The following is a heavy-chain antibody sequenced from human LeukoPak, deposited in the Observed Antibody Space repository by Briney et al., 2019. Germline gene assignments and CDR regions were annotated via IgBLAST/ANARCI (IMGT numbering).Heavy chain of an antibody. Sequence: GGSLRLSCAASGFTVSSNYMSWVRQAPGKGLEWVSIIYSGGNTYYADSVKARFTISRDNSKNTVYLQVNSLRAEDTAVYYCARDGESVVAATGGAFDIWGQGTMVTVSS. CDR3: ARDGESVVAATGGAFDI. V-gene: IGHV3-53*01. J-gene: IGHJ3*02. D-gene: IGHD2-15*01. CDR1: GFTVSSNY. CDR2: IYSGGNT.